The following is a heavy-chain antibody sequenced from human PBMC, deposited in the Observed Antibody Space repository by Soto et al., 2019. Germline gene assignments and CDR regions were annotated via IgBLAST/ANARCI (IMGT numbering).Heavy chain of an antibody. V-gene: IGHV1-2*04. CDR2: INPNSGGT. CDR1: GYTFTGYY. J-gene: IGHJ4*02. Sequence: ASVKVSCKASGYTFTGYYMHWVRQAPGQGLEWMGWINPNSGGTNYARKFQGWVTMTRDTSISTAYMELSRLRSDDTAVYYCARGVVDTAMVYYFDYWGQGTLVTASS. D-gene: IGHD5-18*01. CDR3: ARGVVDTAMVYYFDY.